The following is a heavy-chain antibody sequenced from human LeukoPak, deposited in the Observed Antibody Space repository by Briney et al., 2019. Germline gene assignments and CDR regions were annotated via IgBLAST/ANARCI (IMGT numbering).Heavy chain of an antibody. Sequence: PSETLSLTCTVSGGSISSSSYYWGWIRQPPGKGLEWIGSIYYSGSTYYNPSLKSRVTISVDTSKNQFSLKPSSVTAADPAVYYCARHLNGYFDYWGQGTLVTVSS. J-gene: IGHJ4*02. CDR3: ARHLNGYFDY. CDR1: GGSISSSSYY. V-gene: IGHV4-39*01. CDR2: IYYSGST.